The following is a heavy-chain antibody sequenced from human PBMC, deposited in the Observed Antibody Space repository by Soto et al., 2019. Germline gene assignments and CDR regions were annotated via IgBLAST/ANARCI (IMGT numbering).Heavy chain of an antibody. V-gene: IGHV3-48*01. J-gene: IGHJ5*02. CDR2: ISSSSTTK. D-gene: IGHD2-15*01. CDR3: ARDGCSGSNCLNWFDP. CDR1: GFTFSGYS. Sequence: GGSLRLSCAASGFTFSGYSMNWVRQAPGKGLEWVSYISSSSTTKYYADYVKGRFTISRDNAKNSLYLQMNSLRAEDTAVYYCARDGCSGSNCLNWFDPWGQGTLVTVSS.